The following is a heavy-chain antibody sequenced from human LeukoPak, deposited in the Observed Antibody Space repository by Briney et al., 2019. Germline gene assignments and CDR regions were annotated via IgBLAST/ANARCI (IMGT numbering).Heavy chain of an antibody. CDR3: ARQVVAVVGTGYFDY. J-gene: IGHJ4*02. CDR2: IYYSGST. D-gene: IGHD6-19*01. Sequence: PSETLPLTCTVSGGSIRSSSYYWGWIRQPPGKGLEWIGSIYYSGSTYYNASLKSRGTISVDTSKNQFSLKLNSVTAADTAVYFRARQVVAVVGTGYFDYWGQGTLVTVSS. V-gene: IGHV4-39*01. CDR1: GGSIRSSSYY.